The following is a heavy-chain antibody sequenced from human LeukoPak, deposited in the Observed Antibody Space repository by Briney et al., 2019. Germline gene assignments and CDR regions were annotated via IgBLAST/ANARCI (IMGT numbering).Heavy chain of an antibody. CDR3: ARGGSYYGYFDY. CDR1: GGSISSYY. CDR2: IYYSGST. J-gene: IGHJ4*02. D-gene: IGHD1-26*01. V-gene: IGHV4-59*01. Sequence: SETLSLTCTVSGGSISSYYGGWIRQPPGKGLEWIGYIYYSGSTNYNPSLKSRVTISVDASKNQFSLKLSSVTAADTAVYYCARGGSYYGYFDYWGQGTLVTVSS.